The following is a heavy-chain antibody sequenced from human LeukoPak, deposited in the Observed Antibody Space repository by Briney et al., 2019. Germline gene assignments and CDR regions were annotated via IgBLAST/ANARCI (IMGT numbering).Heavy chain of an antibody. J-gene: IGHJ6*03. CDR3: AKGDYCSTSSCPNDYYMDV. Sequence: GGSLRLSCAASGFTFSSFSMNWVRQSPGKGLEWVSTPGPRGTTTAYADSVRGRFTISRDNSKNTLYLQMNSLRVEDTAVYYCAKGDYCSTSSCPNDYYMDVWGKGTTVTVSS. CDR1: GFTFSSFS. CDR2: PGPRGTTT. V-gene: IGHV3-23*01. D-gene: IGHD2-2*01.